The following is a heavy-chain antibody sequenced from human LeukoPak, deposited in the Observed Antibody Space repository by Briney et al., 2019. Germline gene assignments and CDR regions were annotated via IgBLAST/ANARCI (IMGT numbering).Heavy chain of an antibody. CDR3: ARGASGGSYLDY. CDR2: ISWNSGSI. J-gene: IGHJ4*02. Sequence: GGSLRLSCAASGFTFDDYAMHWVRQAPGKGLEWVSGISWNSGSIGYADSVKGRFTISRDNAKSSLYLQMNSLRAEDTAVYYCARGASGGSYLDYWGQGTLVTVSS. D-gene: IGHD3-16*01. CDR1: GFTFDDYA. V-gene: IGHV3-9*01.